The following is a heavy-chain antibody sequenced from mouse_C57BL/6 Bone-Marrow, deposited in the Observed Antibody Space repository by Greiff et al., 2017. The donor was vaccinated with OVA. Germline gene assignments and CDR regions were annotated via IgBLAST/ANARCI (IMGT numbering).Heavy chain of an antibody. CDR1: GYTFTSYG. J-gene: IGHJ3*01. CDR2: IYPRSGNT. V-gene: IGHV1-81*01. D-gene: IGHD1-3*01. CDR3: ARGVVKAWFAY. Sequence: QVHVKQSGAELARPGASVKLSCKASGYTFTSYGISWVKQRTGQGLEWIGGIYPRSGNTYYNEKFKGKATLTADKSSSTAYMELRSLTSEDSAVYFCARGVVKAWFAYWGQGTLVTVSA.